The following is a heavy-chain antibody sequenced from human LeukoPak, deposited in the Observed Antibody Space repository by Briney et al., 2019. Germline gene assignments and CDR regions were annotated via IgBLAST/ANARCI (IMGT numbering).Heavy chain of an antibody. Sequence: ASVKVSCKASGYTFTGYYMHWVRQAPGQGLEWMGRINPNSGGTNYAQKFQGRATMTRDTSISTAYMELSRLRSDDTAVYYCARQIQLAYNWFDPWGQGTLVTVSS. CDR1: GYTFTGYY. V-gene: IGHV1-2*06. CDR3: ARQIQLAYNWFDP. D-gene: IGHD5-18*01. J-gene: IGHJ5*02. CDR2: INPNSGGT.